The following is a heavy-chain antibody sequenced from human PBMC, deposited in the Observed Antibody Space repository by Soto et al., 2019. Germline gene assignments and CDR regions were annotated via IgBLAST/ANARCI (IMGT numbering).Heavy chain of an antibody. J-gene: IGHJ6*02. CDR3: ARPEYSSSSYGMDV. D-gene: IGHD6-6*01. CDR2: IRFDGTNI. Sequence: GGSLRLSCAVPGLLFSGYGMHWVRQAPGKGLEWVAIIRFDGTNIEYADSVRGRFTISRDNSKNSLYLQMNSLRDEDSAVYYCARPEYSSSSYGMDVWGQGTTVTVSS. CDR1: GLLFSGYG. V-gene: IGHV3-33*01.